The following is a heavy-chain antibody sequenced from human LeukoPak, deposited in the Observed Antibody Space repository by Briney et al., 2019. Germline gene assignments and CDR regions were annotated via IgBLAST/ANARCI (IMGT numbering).Heavy chain of an antibody. CDR1: GGSISSSSYY. V-gene: IGHV4-39*01. D-gene: IGHD6-19*01. CDR3: ARTSYSSGWYYFDY. Sequence: TSETLSLTCTVSGGSISSSSYYWGWIRQPPGKGLEWIGSTSYSGSTYYNPSLKSRVSISVDTSKNQFSLKLSSVTAADTAVYYCARTSYSSGWYYFDYWGQGTLVTVSS. J-gene: IGHJ4*02. CDR2: TSYSGST.